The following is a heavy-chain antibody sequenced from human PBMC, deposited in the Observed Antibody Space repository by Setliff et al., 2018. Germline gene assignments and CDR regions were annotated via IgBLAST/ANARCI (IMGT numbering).Heavy chain of an antibody. Sequence: GGSLRLSCAASGFTFSGDYMQWVRQAPGKGLEWVANIKKDGSIKSYADSVKGRFTISRDNAKNSLYLQMNSLRAEDTAVYYCAMADIVRVPPARTRGYWGQGTLVTVSS. CDR3: AMADIVRVPPARTRGY. CDR1: GFTFSGDY. CDR2: IKKDGSIK. J-gene: IGHJ4*02. D-gene: IGHD2-2*01. V-gene: IGHV3-7*01.